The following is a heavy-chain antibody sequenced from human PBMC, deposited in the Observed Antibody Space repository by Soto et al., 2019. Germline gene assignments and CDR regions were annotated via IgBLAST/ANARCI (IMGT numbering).Heavy chain of an antibody. CDR1: GGSISSSSYY. D-gene: IGHD3-10*01. V-gene: IGHV4-39*01. J-gene: IGHJ4*02. Sequence: QMQLQESGPGLVKPSETLSLTCTVSGGSISSSSYYWGWIRQPPGKGLEWIGSIYYSGSTYYNPSLKGRVTISVDTSKNQFSLKLSSVTAADTAVYYCASWFGELLSVYWGQGTLVTVSS. CDR2: IYYSGST. CDR3: ASWFGELLSVY.